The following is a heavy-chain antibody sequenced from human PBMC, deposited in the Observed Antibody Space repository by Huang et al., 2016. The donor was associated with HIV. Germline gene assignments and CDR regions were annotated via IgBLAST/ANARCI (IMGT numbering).Heavy chain of an antibody. CDR3: ARHFSYYDSSGYTPWDAFDI. Sequence: QLQLQGSGPGLVKPSETLSLTCTVSGGSITSSSYYWGWIRQPPGKGLGWVGSIYYSGRPDYNPSLKSRVTVSVDTSKNQFSLKLSSVTAADTAVYYCARHFSYYDSSGYTPWDAFDIWGQGTMVTVSS. D-gene: IGHD3-22*01. V-gene: IGHV4-39*01. CDR1: GGSITSSSYY. CDR2: IYYSGRP. J-gene: IGHJ3*02.